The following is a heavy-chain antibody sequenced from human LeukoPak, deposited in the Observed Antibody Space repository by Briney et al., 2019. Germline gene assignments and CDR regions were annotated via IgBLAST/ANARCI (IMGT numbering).Heavy chain of an antibody. V-gene: IGHV3-48*03. D-gene: IGHD3-16*01. CDR2: IGSSGSPI. J-gene: IGHJ4*02. Sequence: GGSLRLSCAASGFTFRSYDMNWVRQAPGKGLGWVSFIGSSGSPIYYADSVKGRFTISRDNAKNSLYLQMSSLRVEDTAVYYCARGPAGDPFDHWGQGTLVTVSS. CDR3: ARGPAGDPFDH. CDR1: GFTFRSYD.